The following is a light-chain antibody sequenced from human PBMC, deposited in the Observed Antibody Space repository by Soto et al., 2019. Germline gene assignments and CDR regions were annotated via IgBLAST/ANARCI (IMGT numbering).Light chain of an antibody. CDR3: SSSTSSSPHVV. CDR1: SSDIGAYNY. CDR2: DVS. Sequence: QSALTQPAFVSGSPGQSITISCTGTSSDIGAYNYVSWYQQYPGKAPKLMIYDVSHRPSGISNRFSGSKSGNTASLTISGLQAEDEADYYCSSSTSSSPHVVFGGGTQLTVL. V-gene: IGLV2-14*01. J-gene: IGLJ2*01.